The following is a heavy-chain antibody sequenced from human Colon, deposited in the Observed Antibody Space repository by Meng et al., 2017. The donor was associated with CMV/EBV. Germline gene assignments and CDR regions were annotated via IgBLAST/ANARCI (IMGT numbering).Heavy chain of an antibody. Sequence: GGSLRLSCAASGFTFGSHWMHWVRQAPGKGLVWVSHIDNDGSGTSYADSVKGRFTISRDNAKNTLHLQMNSLRVEDTAVYYCVRGAATENYYYYAMDVWGQGTTVTVSS. CDR1: GFTFGSHW. CDR3: VRGAATENYYYYAMDV. J-gene: IGHJ6*02. CDR2: IDNDGSGT. D-gene: IGHD2-15*01. V-gene: IGHV3-74*01.